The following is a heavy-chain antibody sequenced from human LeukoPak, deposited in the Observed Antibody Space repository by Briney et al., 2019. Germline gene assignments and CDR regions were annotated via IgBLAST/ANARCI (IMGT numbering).Heavy chain of an antibody. D-gene: IGHD3-16*01. CDR2: ISSSSSTI. CDR3: ASPQYIWGIDY. V-gene: IGHV3-48*01. CDR1: GLTFSTYS. J-gene: IGHJ4*01. Sequence: GGSLRLSCAASGLTFSTYSMNWVRQAPGKGLEWVSYISSSSSTIFYADSVKGRFTISRDNSKNTLYLQLSSLRAEDTAVYYCASPQYIWGIDYWGQGTLVTVSS.